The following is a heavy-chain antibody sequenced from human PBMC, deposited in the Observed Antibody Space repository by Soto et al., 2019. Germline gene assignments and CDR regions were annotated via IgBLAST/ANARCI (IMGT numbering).Heavy chain of an antibody. CDR1: GYTFTSYG. Sequence: SVKVSCKASGYTFTSYGISWVRQAPGQGLEWMGWISAYNGNTNYAQKLQGRVTMTTDTSTSTAYMELRSLRSDDTAVYYCARATFFMVRGVITPPYGMDVWGQGTTVTVSS. J-gene: IGHJ6*02. CDR3: ARATFFMVRGVITPPYGMDV. CDR2: ISAYNGNT. V-gene: IGHV1-18*01. D-gene: IGHD3-10*01.